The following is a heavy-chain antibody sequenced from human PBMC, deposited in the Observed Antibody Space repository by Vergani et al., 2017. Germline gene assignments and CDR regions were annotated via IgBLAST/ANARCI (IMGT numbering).Heavy chain of an antibody. CDR1: GFTFGDHG. V-gene: IGHV3-30-3*01. CDR3: ARDRGDWRYSRYFYNYYMDV. Sequence: QVQLVESGGGVVQPGRSLRLSCAASGFTFGDHGIHWVRRAPGKGLEWVALILYDGTNKYYTNSVRGRFTISRDNSKSTLFLQMNSLRVEDMAVYYCARDRGDWRYSRYFYNYYMDVWGKGTTVTVSS. D-gene: IGHD2-8*02. CDR2: ILYDGTNK. J-gene: IGHJ6*03.